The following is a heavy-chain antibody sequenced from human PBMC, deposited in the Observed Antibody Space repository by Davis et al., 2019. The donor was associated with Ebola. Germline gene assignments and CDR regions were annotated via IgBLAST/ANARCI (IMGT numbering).Heavy chain of an antibody. Sequence: PGGSLRLSCSPSGFTFNNYAMHWVRQAPGRGLDFVSGINDNGGTTHYADSVKGRFTISRDDSRSTVYLQMSSLTVEDTALYYCVKDRRGSYAFDIWGQGTMVTVSS. CDR2: INDNGGTT. J-gene: IGHJ3*02. CDR3: VKDRRGSYAFDI. CDR1: GFTFNNYA. V-gene: IGHV3-64D*06. D-gene: IGHD1-26*01.